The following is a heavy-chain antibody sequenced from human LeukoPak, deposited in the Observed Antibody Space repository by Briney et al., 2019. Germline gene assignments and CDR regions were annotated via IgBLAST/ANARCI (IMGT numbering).Heavy chain of an antibody. V-gene: IGHV1-8*01. CDR2: MNPNSGNT. D-gene: IGHD3/OR15-3a*01. J-gene: IGHJ6*03. CDR1: GYTFTSYD. CDR3: ARALSWTTESYYYMDV. Sequence: ASVKVSCKASGYTFTSYDINWVRQAAGQGLEWMGWMNPNSGNTGYEQKFQGRVTMTKNTSITTAYMDLSSLRSEDTAVYYCARALSWTTESYYYMDVWGKGTTVTVSS.